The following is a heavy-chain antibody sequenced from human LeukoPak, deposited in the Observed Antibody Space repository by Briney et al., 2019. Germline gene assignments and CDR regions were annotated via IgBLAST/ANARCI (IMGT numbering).Heavy chain of an antibody. D-gene: IGHD6-6*01. CDR2: IYYSGST. V-gene: IGHV4-59*11. CDR3: ARGGYSSSPMDV. Sequence: SETLSLTCTVSGGSISSHYWSWIRQPPGKGLEWIGYIYYSGSTNYNPSLKSRVTISVDTSKNQFSLKLSSVTAADTAVYYCARGGYSSSPMDVWGKGTTVTVPS. J-gene: IGHJ6*03. CDR1: GGSISSHY.